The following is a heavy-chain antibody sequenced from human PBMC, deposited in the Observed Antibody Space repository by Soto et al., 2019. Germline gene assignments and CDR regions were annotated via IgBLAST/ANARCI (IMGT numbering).Heavy chain of an antibody. D-gene: IGHD5-18*01. J-gene: IGHJ4*02. CDR1: GYSFVSYW. Sequence: PGESLRISCKGSGYSFVSYWIAWVRQMPGEGLEWMGRVYPGDSDTTYSPSIQGQVTISADKVSTTVYLQWNTLKASDTAVYYCAKTDGYEVEYWGQGTQVNVSS. CDR2: VYPGDSDT. V-gene: IGHV5-51*01. CDR3: AKTDGYEVEY.